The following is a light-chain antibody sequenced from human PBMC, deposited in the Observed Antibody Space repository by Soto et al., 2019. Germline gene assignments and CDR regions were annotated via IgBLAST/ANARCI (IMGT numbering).Light chain of an antibody. J-gene: IGLJ1*01. CDR2: GNN. Sequence: QCALTQPPSVSGAPGQRVTISCTGSSSNIGAGYDVHWYQQLPGTAPTLLISGNNNRPSGVPDRLSGSKSGTSASLAITGLRAEDEADYFCQSYDSSLSGYVFGTGTKVTVL. CDR3: QSYDSSLSGYV. CDR1: SSNIGAGYD. V-gene: IGLV1-40*01.